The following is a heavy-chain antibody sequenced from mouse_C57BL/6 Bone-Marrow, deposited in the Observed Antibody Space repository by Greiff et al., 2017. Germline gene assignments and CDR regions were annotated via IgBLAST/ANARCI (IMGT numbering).Heavy chain of an antibody. CDR1: GYTFTDYY. J-gene: IGHJ2*01. CDR2: IFPGSGST. V-gene: IGHV1-75*01. CDR3: QIYYDYDGDY. D-gene: IGHD2-4*01. Sequence: VQLQQSGPELVKPGASVKISCKASGYTFTDYYINWVKQRPGQGLAWIGWIFPGSGSTYYNEKFKGKATLTVDKSSSTAYMLRSSLTSEDSAVYFCQIYYDYDGDYWGQGTTRTVSS.